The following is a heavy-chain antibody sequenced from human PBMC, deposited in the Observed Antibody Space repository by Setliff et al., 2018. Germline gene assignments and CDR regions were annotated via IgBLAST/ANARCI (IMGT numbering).Heavy chain of an antibody. Sequence: SETLSLTCTVSGDSISRYYWSWIRQPPGKGLEWIGYIQNGGNTKYNPSLGSRITMSVDTSKNQFSLKPSSMTAADTAVYYCARDQYTSGWYGPPESYFDCWGLGILVTVSS. CDR2: IQNGGNT. V-gene: IGHV4-59*01. J-gene: IGHJ4*01. CDR3: ARDQYTSGWYGPPESYFDC. D-gene: IGHD6-19*01. CDR1: GDSISRYY.